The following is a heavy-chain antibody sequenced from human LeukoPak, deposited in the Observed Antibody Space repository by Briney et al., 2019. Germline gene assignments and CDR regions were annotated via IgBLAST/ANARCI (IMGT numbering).Heavy chain of an antibody. CDR2: ISYDGSNK. Sequence: GGSLRLSCAAPGFSFSSYGMHWVRQAPGKGLEWVAVISYDGSNKYYADSVKGRFTISRDNSKNTLYLQMNSLRAEDTAVYYCAKVANYGDPRYYGMDVWGQGTTVTVSS. V-gene: IGHV3-30*18. CDR1: GFSFSSYG. J-gene: IGHJ6*02. D-gene: IGHD4-17*01. CDR3: AKVANYGDPRYYGMDV.